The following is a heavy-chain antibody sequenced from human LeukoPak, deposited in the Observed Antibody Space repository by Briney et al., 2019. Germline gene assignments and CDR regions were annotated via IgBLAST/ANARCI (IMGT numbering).Heavy chain of an antibody. V-gene: IGHV3-21*01. CDR1: GFTLSSYS. CDR2: ISYSSIYI. J-gene: IGHJ3*02. CDR3: ARDNYYYDSSGYYPKNSFDI. Sequence: GGSLRLSCAASGFTLSSYSMNWVRQSPGKGLDWVSSISYSSIYIYYADSVKGRFTISRDNAKNSLYLQMNSLRAEDTAVYYCARDNYYYDSSGYYPKNSFDIWGQGTMVTVSS. D-gene: IGHD3-22*01.